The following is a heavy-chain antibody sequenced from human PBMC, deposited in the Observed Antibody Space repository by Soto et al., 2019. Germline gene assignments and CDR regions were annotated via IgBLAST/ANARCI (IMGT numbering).Heavy chain of an antibody. CDR2: ISASGGSA. CDR1: GFTFSSYS. V-gene: IGHV3-23*01. D-gene: IGHD6-6*01. Sequence: GGSLRLSCAASGFTFSSYSMNWVRQAPGQGPEWLSVISASGGSAYYADSVRGRFTISRDNSKNTLYLQMKSLGAEDTAVYYCASSSALWHGMDAWGQGTTVTVSS. CDR3: ASSSALWHGMDA. J-gene: IGHJ6*02.